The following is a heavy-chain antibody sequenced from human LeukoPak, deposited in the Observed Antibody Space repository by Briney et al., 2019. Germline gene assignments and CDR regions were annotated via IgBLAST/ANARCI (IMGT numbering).Heavy chain of an antibody. CDR2: IYYSGST. Sequence: SETLSLTCTVSGGSISSSSYYWGWIRQPPGKGLEWIGSIYYSGSTYYNPSLKSRVTISVDTSKNQFSLKLSSVTAADTAVYYCAGLGKSIAARPFDYWGQGTLVTVSS. V-gene: IGHV4-39*01. CDR1: GGSISSSSYY. D-gene: IGHD6-6*01. J-gene: IGHJ4*02. CDR3: AGLGKSIAARPFDY.